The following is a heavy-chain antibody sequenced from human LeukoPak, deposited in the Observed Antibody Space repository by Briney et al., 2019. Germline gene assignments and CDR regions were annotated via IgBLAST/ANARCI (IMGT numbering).Heavy chain of an antibody. J-gene: IGHJ4*02. D-gene: IGHD3-22*01. CDR1: GYTFAGYS. CDR2: INLKSGGT. Sequence: ASVKVSCKASGYTFAGYSIHWVRQAPGQGLEWMGWINLKSGGTNYAQKFQARVTMTRETSISTAYMELSRLRSDDTAVYYCAREDSTGYSSLDYWGQGTLVTVSS. V-gene: IGHV1-2*02. CDR3: AREDSTGYSSLDY.